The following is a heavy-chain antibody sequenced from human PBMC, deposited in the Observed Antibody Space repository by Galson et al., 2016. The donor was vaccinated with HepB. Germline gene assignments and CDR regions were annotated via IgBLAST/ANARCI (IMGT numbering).Heavy chain of an antibody. V-gene: IGHV3-74*01. CDR3: ARGAGGAPRGAQDV. CDR2: VKSDGSGT. D-gene: IGHD3-10*01. J-gene: IGHJ3*01. Sequence: SLRLSCAASGFTFSAYYMHWVRQAPGKGLVWVSRVKSDGSGTTYADSVRGRFTISRDNAKNTVYLQMNSLRVEDTAVYYCARGAGGAPRGAQDVWGQGTMVIVSS. CDR1: GFTFSAYY.